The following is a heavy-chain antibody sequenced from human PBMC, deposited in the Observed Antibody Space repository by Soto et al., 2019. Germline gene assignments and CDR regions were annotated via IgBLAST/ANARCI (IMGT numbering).Heavy chain of an antibody. CDR1: GFTFSSYA. V-gene: IGHV3-23*01. D-gene: IGHD2-21*02. CDR2: ISGSGGST. Sequence: GGSLRLSCAASGFTFSSYAMSWVRQAPGKGLEWVSAISGSGGSTYYADSVKGQFTISRDNSKNTLYLQMNSLRAEDTAVYYCAKTSGGDSSYDYWGQGTLVTVSS. CDR3: AKTSGGDSSYDY. J-gene: IGHJ4*02.